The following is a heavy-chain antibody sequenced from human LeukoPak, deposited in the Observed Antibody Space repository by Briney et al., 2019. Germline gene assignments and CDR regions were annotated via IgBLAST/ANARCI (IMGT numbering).Heavy chain of an antibody. Sequence: SETLSLTRTVSGGSISSGGYYWSWIRQPPGKGLEWIGYIYHSGSTYYNPSLKSRVTISVDRSKNQFSLKLSSVTAADTAVYYCARAGYCSSTSCSYRSNWFDPWGQGTLVTVSS. D-gene: IGHD2-2*03. J-gene: IGHJ5*02. CDR2: IYHSGST. V-gene: IGHV4-30-2*01. CDR1: GGSISSGGYY. CDR3: ARAGYCSSTSCSYRSNWFDP.